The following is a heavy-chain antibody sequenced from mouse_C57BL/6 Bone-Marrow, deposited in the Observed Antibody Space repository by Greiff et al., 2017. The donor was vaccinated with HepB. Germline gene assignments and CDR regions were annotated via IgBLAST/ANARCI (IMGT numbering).Heavy chain of an antibody. V-gene: IGHV1-82*01. J-gene: IGHJ2*01. D-gene: IGHD3-2*02. CDR1: GYAFSSSW. CDR3: ASNSSGYPYYFDY. CDR2: IYPGDGDT. Sequence: QVQLQQSGPELVKPGASVKISCKASGYAFSSSWMNWVKQRPGKGLEWIGRIYPGDGDTNYNGKFKGKATLTADKSSSTAYMQLSSLTSEDSAVYFCASNSSGYPYYFDYWGQGTTLTVSS.